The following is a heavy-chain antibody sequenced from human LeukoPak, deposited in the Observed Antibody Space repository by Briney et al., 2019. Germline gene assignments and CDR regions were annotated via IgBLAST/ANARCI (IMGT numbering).Heavy chain of an antibody. CDR3: ARQTGSGLFILP. D-gene: IGHD3/OR15-3a*01. CDR2: IYYSGNT. J-gene: IGHJ4*02. Sequence: SETLSLTCAVSGGSIDSSSYYWGWIRQPPGKGLEWIGSIYYSGNTYYNASLKSQVSISIDTSKNQFSLKLTSVTAADTAVYYCARQTGSGLFILPGGQGTLVTVSS. CDR1: GGSIDSSSYY. V-gene: IGHV4-39*01.